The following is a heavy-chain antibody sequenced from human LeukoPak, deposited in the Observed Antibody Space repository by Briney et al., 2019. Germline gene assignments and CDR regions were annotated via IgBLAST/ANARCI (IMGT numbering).Heavy chain of an antibody. D-gene: IGHD5-12*01. V-gene: IGHV1-2*02. CDR1: GYTFTGYY. CDR2: INPNSGGT. J-gene: IGHJ4*02. Sequence: ASVKVSCKASGYTFTGYYMHWVRQAPGQGLEWMGWINPNSGGTNYAQKFQGRVTITADKSTSTAYMELSSLRSEDTAVYYCARGRRSIEQWLRGISGFDYWGQGTLVTVSS. CDR3: ARGRRSIEQWLRGISGFDY.